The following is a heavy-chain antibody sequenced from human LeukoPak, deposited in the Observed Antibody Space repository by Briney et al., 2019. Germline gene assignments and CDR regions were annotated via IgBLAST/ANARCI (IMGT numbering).Heavy chain of an antibody. D-gene: IGHD6-19*01. J-gene: IGHJ5*02. CDR2: INHSGST. CDR1: GGSISSYY. V-gene: IGHV4-34*01. Sequence: SETLSLTCTVSGGSISSYYWSWIRQPPGKGLEWIGEINHSGSTNYNPSLKSRVTISVDTSKNQFSLKLSSVTAADTAVYYCARGCGWYVDRWFDPWGQGTLVTVSS. CDR3: ARGCGWYVDRWFDP.